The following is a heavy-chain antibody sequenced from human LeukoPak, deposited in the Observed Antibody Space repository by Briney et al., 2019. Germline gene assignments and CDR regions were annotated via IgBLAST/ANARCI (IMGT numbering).Heavy chain of an antibody. V-gene: IGHV4-34*01. D-gene: IGHD4-17*01. J-gene: IGHJ3*02. CDR1: GGSFSGYY. CDR3: ARDPYGDLAFDI. Sequence: SETLSLTCAVYGGSFSGYYRSWIRQPPGKGLEWIGSIYHSGSTYYNPSLKSRVTISVDTSKNQFSLKLSSVTAADTAVYYCARDPYGDLAFDIWGQGTMVTVSS. CDR2: IYHSGST.